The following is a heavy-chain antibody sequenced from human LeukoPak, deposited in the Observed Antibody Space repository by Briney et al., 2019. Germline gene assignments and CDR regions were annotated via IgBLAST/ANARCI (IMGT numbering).Heavy chain of an antibody. J-gene: IGHJ4*02. CDR3: ARAQGGLKFLDY. Sequence: SETLSLTCTVSGGSISSYYWSWIRQPPGKGLEWIGYIYYSGSTNYNPSLKSRVTTSVDTSKNQFSLKLSSVTAADTAVYYCARAQGGLKFLDYWGQGTLVTVSS. CDR1: GGSISSYY. V-gene: IGHV4-59*01. CDR2: IYYSGST. D-gene: IGHD4-11*01.